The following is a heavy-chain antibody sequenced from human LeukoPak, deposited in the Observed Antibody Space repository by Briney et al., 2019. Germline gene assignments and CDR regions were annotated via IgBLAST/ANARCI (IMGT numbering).Heavy chain of an antibody. D-gene: IGHD3-10*01. J-gene: IGHJ5*02. CDR1: GVSISSYD. CDR2: IYTSGST. V-gene: IGHV4-4*07. CDR3: ARDHLGFGYGTGSDWFDP. Sequence: PSGTLSLTCTDSGVSISSYDWSWIRQPAGKGLEWIGRIYTSGSTNYNPSLKTRVAMSVDTSKNHYSLKLSSVTVADTAVYYCARDHLGFGYGTGSDWFDPWGQGTLVTVSS.